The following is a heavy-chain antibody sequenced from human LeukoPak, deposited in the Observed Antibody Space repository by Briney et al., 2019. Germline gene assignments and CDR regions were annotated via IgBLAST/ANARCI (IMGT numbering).Heavy chain of an antibody. CDR1: GYTFTGYY. Sequence: ASVKVSCKASGYTFTGYYMHWVRQAPGQGLEWMGWINPNSGGTNYAQKFQGRVTMTGDTSISTAYMELSRLRSDDTAVYYCARETTVTTYEFDYWGQGTLVTVSS. V-gene: IGHV1-2*02. J-gene: IGHJ4*02. CDR3: ARETTVTTYEFDY. CDR2: INPNSGGT. D-gene: IGHD4-17*01.